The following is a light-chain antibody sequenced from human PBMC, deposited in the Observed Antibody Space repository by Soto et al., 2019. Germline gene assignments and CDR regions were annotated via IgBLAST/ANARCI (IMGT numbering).Light chain of an antibody. V-gene: IGKV1-5*03. J-gene: IGKJ1*01. CDR3: QQYNSYPT. Sequence: DIQMTQSPSTLSASVRDRVIITCRASQSISSWLAWYQQKPGKAPKLLIYKASSLESGVPSRFSGSGSGTEFTLTISILQPDDFATYYCQQYNSYPTFGQGTKVEIK. CDR2: KAS. CDR1: QSISSW.